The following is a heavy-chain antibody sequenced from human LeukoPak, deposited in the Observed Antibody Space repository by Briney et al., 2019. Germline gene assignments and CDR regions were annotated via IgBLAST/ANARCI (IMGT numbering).Heavy chain of an antibody. CDR3: AKDRSGGSYFYYYGVDV. Sequence: GGSLRLSCAASGFTFSSYAMSWVRQAPGKGLEWVSAISGSGGSTYYADSVKGRFTISRDNSKNTLYLQMNSLRAEDTAVYYCAKDRSGGSYFYYYGVDVWGQGTTVTVSS. CDR2: ISGSGGST. D-gene: IGHD3-16*01. J-gene: IGHJ6*02. CDR1: GFTFSSYA. V-gene: IGHV3-23*01.